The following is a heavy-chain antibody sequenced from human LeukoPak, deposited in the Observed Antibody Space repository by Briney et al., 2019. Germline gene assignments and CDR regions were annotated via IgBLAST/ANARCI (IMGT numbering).Heavy chain of an antibody. J-gene: IGHJ4*02. CDR3: ARDDIAGFDY. Sequence: PGGSLRLSCAVSGFTFSSEAMGWVRQLPGGGLEWVSTISPAGGTTYYAESMKGRFTISRDNSKSTLYLQMDSLRAEDTAVYYCARDDIAGFDYWGQGTLVTVSS. CDR1: GFTFSSEA. D-gene: IGHD6-13*01. V-gene: IGHV3-23*01. CDR2: ISPAGGTT.